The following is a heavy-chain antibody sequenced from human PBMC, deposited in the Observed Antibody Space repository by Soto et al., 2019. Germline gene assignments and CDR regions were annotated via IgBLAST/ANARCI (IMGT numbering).Heavy chain of an antibody. J-gene: IGHJ6*02. Sequence: ITLKESGPTLVKPTQTLTLTCTFSRFSLNTGGVGVGWVRQHRGKAMEWLALIYWDDDERYRPSLRSRLNITKDTINNQVVLTMTNMDPEDTATYYCVRNWRYYGGDYYYGMDAWGQGTTVTVSS. CDR2: IYWDDDE. CDR1: RFSLNTGGVG. V-gene: IGHV2-5*02. D-gene: IGHD3-10*01. CDR3: VRNWRYYGGDYYYGMDA.